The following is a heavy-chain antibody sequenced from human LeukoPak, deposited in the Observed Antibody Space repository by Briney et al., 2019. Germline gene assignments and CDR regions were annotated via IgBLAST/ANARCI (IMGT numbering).Heavy chain of an antibody. CDR1: GGSISSSSYY. Sequence: SETLSLTCTVSGGSISSSSYYWGWIRQPPGKGLEWIGSIYYSGSTYYNPSLKSRVTMSVDTSKNQFSLNLSSVTAADTAVYYCARHFSMITAAGTFNYYYMDVWGKGTTVTVSS. CDR3: ARHFSMITAAGTFNYYYMDV. V-gene: IGHV4-39*01. CDR2: IYYSGST. J-gene: IGHJ6*03. D-gene: IGHD6-13*01.